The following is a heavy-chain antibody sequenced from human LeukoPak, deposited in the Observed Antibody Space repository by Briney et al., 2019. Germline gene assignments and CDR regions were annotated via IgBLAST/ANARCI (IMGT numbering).Heavy chain of an antibody. V-gene: IGHV3-30*02. CDR1: GFTFSSYA. Sequence: GRSLRLSCAASGFTFSSYAMHWVRQAPGKGLEWVAFIRYDGINKYYADSVKGRFTISRDNSKNTLYLQMNSLRGEDTALYYCAKDLLGATSYWGQGTLVTVSS. CDR3: AKDLLGATSY. CDR2: IRYDGINK. J-gene: IGHJ4*02. D-gene: IGHD1-26*01.